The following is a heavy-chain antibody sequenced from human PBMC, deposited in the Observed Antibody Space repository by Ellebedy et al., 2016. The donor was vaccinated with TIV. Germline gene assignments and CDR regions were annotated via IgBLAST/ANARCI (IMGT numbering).Heavy chain of an antibody. CDR2: IDHGGGNT. D-gene: IGHD3-9*01. J-gene: IGHJ4*02. V-gene: IGHV3-23*01. CDR1: GFTFSTYW. CDR3: ARYVDWLSLMHYFDY. Sequence: GESLKISCAASGFTFSTYWMSWVRQAPGKGLEWVSGIDHGGGNTYYADSVKGRFTISRDNSKNTLYLQVDSLRAEDTAVYYCARYVDWLSLMHYFDYWGQGTLVTVSS.